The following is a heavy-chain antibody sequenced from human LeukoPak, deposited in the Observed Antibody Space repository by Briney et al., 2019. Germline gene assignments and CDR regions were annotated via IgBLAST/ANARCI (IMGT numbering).Heavy chain of an antibody. CDR3: ARDSFGDSVDY. D-gene: IGHD4-17*01. CDR1: GFTFDDYA. J-gene: IGHJ4*02. CDR2: ISWNSGSI. Sequence: PGGSLRLSCAASGFTFDDYAMHWVRQAPGKGLEWVSGISWNSGSIGYADSVKGRFTISRDNAKNSLYLQMNSLRAEDTAVYYCARDSFGDSVDYWGQGTLVTVSS. V-gene: IGHV3-9*01.